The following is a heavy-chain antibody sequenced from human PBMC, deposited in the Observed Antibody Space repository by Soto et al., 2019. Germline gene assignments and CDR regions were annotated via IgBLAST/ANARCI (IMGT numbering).Heavy chain of an antibody. CDR3: ARGGVISTTVTPEYYYYYMDV. D-gene: IGHD4-17*01. CDR2: MNPNSGNT. V-gene: IGHV1-8*01. Sequence: ASVKVSCKASGYTFTSYDINWVRQATGQGLEWMGWMNPNSGNTGYAQKFQGRVTMTRNTSISTAYMELSSLRSEDTAVYYCARGGVISTTVTPEYYYYYMDVWGKGTTVTVSS. CDR1: GYTFTSYD. J-gene: IGHJ6*03.